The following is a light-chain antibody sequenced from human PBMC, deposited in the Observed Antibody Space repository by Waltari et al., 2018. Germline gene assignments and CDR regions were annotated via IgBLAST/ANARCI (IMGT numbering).Light chain of an antibody. J-gene: IGLJ3*02. Sequence: QSALTQPASVSGSLGQSINISCSGTNSDLGGSNSVSWYQQHPGEPPKLLIFDVSTRPSGVSSRFSAFKSGTTASLTISGLQAEDEADYYCCSKTSSTASIVFGGGTTLTVL. CDR2: DVS. CDR3: CSKTSSTASIV. V-gene: IGLV2-14*03. CDR1: NSDLGGSNS.